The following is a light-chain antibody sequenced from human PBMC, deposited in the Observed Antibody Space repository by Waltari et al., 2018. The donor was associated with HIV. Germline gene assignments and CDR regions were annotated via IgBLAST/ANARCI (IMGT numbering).Light chain of an antibody. Sequence: QSALTQPRSVSGSPGQSVTISCTGTSSDVGSYKYVSWYQLRPGKAPKLTIHDVDQRPSGVPDRFSGSKSGNTASLTISGLQAEDEADYYCCSYTGTYTRYVFGTGAKVTVL. J-gene: IGLJ1*01. CDR3: CSYTGTYTRYV. CDR1: SSDVGSYKY. CDR2: DVD. V-gene: IGLV2-11*01.